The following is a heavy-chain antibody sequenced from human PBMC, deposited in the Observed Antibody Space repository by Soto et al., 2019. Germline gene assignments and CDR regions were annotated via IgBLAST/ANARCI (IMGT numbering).Heavy chain of an antibody. CDR2: IYPGDSDT. D-gene: IGHD3-22*01. CDR3: TRGAYHDSSGLVADI. V-gene: IGHV5-51*01. Sequence: PGESLKISCEASGYRFSGYWIGWVRQLPGKGLEWMGIIYPGDSDTRYSPPFQGQVTISADKSLTAAYLHWSTLKASDTAMYYCTRGAYHDSSGLVADIWGPGTLVTVSS. J-gene: IGHJ3*02. CDR1: GYRFSGYW.